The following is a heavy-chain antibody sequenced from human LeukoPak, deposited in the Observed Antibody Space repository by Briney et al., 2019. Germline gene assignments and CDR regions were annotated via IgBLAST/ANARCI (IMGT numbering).Heavy chain of an antibody. CDR1: GESFSGYY. V-gene: IGHV4-34*01. J-gene: IGHJ4*02. CDR3: ATSGGTLGPTNYFAY. CDR2: INHSGST. Sequence: PSETLSHTCAVYGESFSGYYWSWIRQPPGKGLEWIGEINHSGSTNYNPSLKSRVTISVDTSKNQFSLKLSSVTAADTAVYYCATSGGTLGPTNYFAYWGQGTLVTVSS. D-gene: IGHD3-16*01.